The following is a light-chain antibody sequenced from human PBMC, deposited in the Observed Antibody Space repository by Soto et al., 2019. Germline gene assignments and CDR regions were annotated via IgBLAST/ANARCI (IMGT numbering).Light chain of an antibody. CDR2: SAS. J-gene: IGKJ3*01. Sequence: DIQMTQSPSSLSASVGDRVTVTGRAGQSISRYLNWYQQRPGKPPKILIYSASSLQTGVPSRLSGSGSGTDCTLTINSLQPEDFATYYCQQSYNGPFTFGPGTKVDIK. CDR1: QSISRY. V-gene: IGKV1-39*01. CDR3: QQSYNGPFT.